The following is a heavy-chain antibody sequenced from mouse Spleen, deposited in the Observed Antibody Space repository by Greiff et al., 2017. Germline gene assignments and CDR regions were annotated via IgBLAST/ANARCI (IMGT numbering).Heavy chain of an antibody. CDR3: ARVPIHYGNYVGYFDY. V-gene: IGHV1-9*01. CDR2: ILPGSGST. D-gene: IGHD2-1*01. CDR1: GYTFTGYW. J-gene: IGHJ2*01. Sequence: QVQLQQSGAELMKPGASVKLSCKATGYTFTGYWIEWVKQRPGHGLEWIGEILPGSGSTNYNEKFKGKATFTADTSSNTAYMQLSSLTTEDSAIYYCARVPIHYGNYVGYFDYWGQGTTLTVSS.